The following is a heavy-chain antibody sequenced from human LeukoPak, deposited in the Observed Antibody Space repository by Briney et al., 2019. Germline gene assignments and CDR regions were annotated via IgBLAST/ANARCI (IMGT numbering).Heavy chain of an antibody. J-gene: IGHJ4*02. CDR1: GFTFSSYA. V-gene: IGHV3-23*01. D-gene: IGHD3-10*01. CDR2: ITASGGST. CDR3: AKSLTGWFGVY. Sequence: PGGSLRLSCAASGFTFSSYAMNWVRQAPGKGLEWVSLITASGGSTYYADSVKGRFTTSRDNSKNTLYLQMNSLRAEDTAVYYCAKSLTGWFGVYWGQGTLVTVSS.